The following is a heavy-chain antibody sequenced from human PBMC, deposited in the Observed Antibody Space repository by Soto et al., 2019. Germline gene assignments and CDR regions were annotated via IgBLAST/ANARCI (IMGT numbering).Heavy chain of an antibody. CDR2: THHSRGT. J-gene: IGHJ5*02. V-gene: IGHV4-4*02. CDR1: GDSIIGTHW. CDR3: ARETYGDYVGYFDP. D-gene: IGHD4-17*01. Sequence: SETLSLTCAVSGDSIIGTHWLSWVRRPPGKGLEFIGETHHSRGTNYNPSLRSRVTMSLDKSKNQFSLKVSSVTAADTAVYYCARETYGDYVGYFDPWGQGTLVTVSS.